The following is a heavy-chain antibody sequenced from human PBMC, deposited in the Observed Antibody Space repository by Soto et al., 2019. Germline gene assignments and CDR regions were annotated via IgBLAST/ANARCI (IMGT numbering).Heavy chain of an antibody. V-gene: IGHV3-23*01. D-gene: IGHD5-12*01. Sequence: GGSLRLSCAPSGFTFSSYAMSWVRQAPGKGPEWVSAISGSGATTYYADSVKGRFTISRDNSKNTLYLQMNSLRAEYTAVYYCAKDRGSGYTLDYWGHGTLVTVSS. CDR3: AKDRGSGYTLDY. CDR1: GFTFSSYA. J-gene: IGHJ4*01. CDR2: ISGSGATT.